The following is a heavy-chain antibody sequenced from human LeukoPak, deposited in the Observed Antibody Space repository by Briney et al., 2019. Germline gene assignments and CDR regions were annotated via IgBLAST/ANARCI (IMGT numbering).Heavy chain of an antibody. Sequence: PSETLSLTCAVYGGSFSGYYWSCIRQPPGKGLEWFGEINHSGSTNYNPPLKSRVTISVDKSKNQFPLKLSSVTAADTAVYYCARNTIIVGATTAFDIWGQGTMVTVSS. CDR3: ARNTIIVGATTAFDI. CDR1: GGSFSGYY. CDR2: INHSGST. V-gene: IGHV4-34*01. J-gene: IGHJ3*02. D-gene: IGHD1-26*01.